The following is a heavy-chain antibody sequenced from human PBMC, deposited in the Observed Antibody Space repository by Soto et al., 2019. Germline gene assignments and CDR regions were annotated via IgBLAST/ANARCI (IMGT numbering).Heavy chain of an antibody. D-gene: IGHD3-3*01. Sequence: GASVKVSCKAAGFTFTSSAVQWVQQARGQRLEWIGWIVVGSGNTNYAQKFQERVTITRDMSTSTAYMELSSLRSEDTAVYYCAADRGFLEWFPVSLGAFDIWGQGTMVTVSS. V-gene: IGHV1-58*01. CDR1: GFTFTSSA. J-gene: IGHJ3*02. CDR2: IVVGSGNT. CDR3: AADRGFLEWFPVSLGAFDI.